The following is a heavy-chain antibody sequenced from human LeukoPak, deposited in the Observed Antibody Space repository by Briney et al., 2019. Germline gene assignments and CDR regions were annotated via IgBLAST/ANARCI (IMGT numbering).Heavy chain of an antibody. CDR1: GYTFTGYY. D-gene: IGHD3-22*01. CDR2: INPNSGGT. CDR3: AREPTPFMYYYDSSGLQNSDAFDI. J-gene: IGHJ3*02. Sequence: GASVKVSCKASGYTFTGYYMHWVRQAPGQGLEWMGWINPNSGGTNYAQKFQGRVTMTRDTSISTAYMELSGLRSDDTAVYYCAREPTPFMYYYDSSGLQNSDAFDIWGQGTMVTVSS. V-gene: IGHV1-2*02.